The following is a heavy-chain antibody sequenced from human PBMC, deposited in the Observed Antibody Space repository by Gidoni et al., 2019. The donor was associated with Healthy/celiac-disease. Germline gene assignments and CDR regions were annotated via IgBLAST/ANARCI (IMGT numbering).Heavy chain of an antibody. D-gene: IGHD2-2*01. J-gene: IGHJ4*02. CDR2: ISYDGSNK. CDR3: ARAEYQLLVNDY. V-gene: IGHV3-30*04. CDR1: GFPFSSYA. Sequence: VQLVESGGGVVQPGRSLRLSGEASGFPFSSYAMHWVRQAPGKGLEWVAVISYDGSNKYYADSVKGRFTISRDNSKNTLYLQMNSLRAEDTAVYYCARAEYQLLVNDYWGQGTLVTVSS.